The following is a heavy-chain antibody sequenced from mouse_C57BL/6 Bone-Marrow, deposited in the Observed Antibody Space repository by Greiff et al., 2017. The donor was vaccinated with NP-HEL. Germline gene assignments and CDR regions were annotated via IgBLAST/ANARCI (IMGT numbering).Heavy chain of an antibody. CDR3: AREELTCQYYFDY. CDR1: GYTFTSYW. CDR2: IDPSDSYT. Sequence: VQLQQPGAELVKPGASVKLSCKASGYTFTSYWMQWVKQRPGQGLEWIGEIDPSDSYTNYNQKFKGKATLTVDTSSSTAYMQLTSLTSEDSAVYYCAREELTCQYYFDYWGRGTTLTVSS. J-gene: IGHJ2*01. V-gene: IGHV1-50*01. D-gene: IGHD4-1*01.